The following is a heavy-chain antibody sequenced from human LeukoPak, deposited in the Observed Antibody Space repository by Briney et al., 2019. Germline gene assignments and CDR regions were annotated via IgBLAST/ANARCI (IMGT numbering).Heavy chain of an antibody. CDR3: ARGLIAVAGFDY. CDR1: GGSFSGYY. CDR2: INHSGST. D-gene: IGHD6-19*01. V-gene: IGHV4-34*01. Sequence: TETLSLTCAVYGGSFSGYYWSWIRQPPGKGLEWIGEINHSGSTNYNPSLKSRVTISVDTSKNQFSLKLSSVTAADTAVYYCARGLIAVAGFDYWGQGTPVTVSS. J-gene: IGHJ4*02.